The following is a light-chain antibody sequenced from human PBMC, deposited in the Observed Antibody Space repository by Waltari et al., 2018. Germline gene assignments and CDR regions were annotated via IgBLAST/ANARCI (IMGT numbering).Light chain of an antibody. CDR3: QAWDSGVAGV. CDR1: ELEKKY. CDR2: EDF. V-gene: IGLV3-1*01. Sequence: SYDLIQSPSVSVSPGQTATITCSGDELEKKYVCWYQQKPGQSPVLVIYEDFRRPSEIPQRFSGSNSGNTATLTISGTQPMDEADYYCQAWDSGVAGVFGTGTKVTVL. J-gene: IGLJ1*01.